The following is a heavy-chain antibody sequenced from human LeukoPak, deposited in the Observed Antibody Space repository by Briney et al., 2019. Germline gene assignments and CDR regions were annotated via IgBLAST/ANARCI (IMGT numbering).Heavy chain of an antibody. Sequence: GGSLRLSCAASGFTFSSYSMNWVRQAPGKGLEWVSYISSFSGTIYYADSVKGRFTISRDNAKNSLYLQMNSLRAEDTAVYYCAKDLYDSSGCFDYWGQGTLVTVSS. V-gene: IGHV3-48*01. CDR1: GFTFSSYS. CDR3: AKDLYDSSGCFDY. D-gene: IGHD3-22*01. CDR2: ISSFSGTI. J-gene: IGHJ4*02.